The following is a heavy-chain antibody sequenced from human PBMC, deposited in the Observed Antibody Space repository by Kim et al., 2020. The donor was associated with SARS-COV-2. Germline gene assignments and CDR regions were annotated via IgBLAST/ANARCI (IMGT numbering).Heavy chain of an antibody. V-gene: IGHV6-1*01. CDR3: ARERYSSSCIDY. Sequence: DYAVSVKSRITINPDTSKNQFSLQLNSVTPEDTAVYYCARERYSSSCIDYWGQGTLVTVSS. D-gene: IGHD6-13*01. J-gene: IGHJ4*02.